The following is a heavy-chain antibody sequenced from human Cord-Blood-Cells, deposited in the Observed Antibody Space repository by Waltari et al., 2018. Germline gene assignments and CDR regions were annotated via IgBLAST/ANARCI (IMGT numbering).Heavy chain of an antibody. CDR2: IYTSGST. CDR1: GGSISSYY. D-gene: IGHD2-15*01. CDR3: ARGYCSGGSCYPNYYYYYMDV. V-gene: IGHV4-4*07. Sequence: QVQLQESGPGLVKPSETLSLTCTVSGGSISSYYWSWIRQPAGKGLEWIGRIYTSGSTNYNPSLKSRVTMSVDTSKNQFSLKLSSVTAADTAVYYCARGYCSGGSCYPNYYYYYMDVWGKGTTVTVSS. J-gene: IGHJ6*03.